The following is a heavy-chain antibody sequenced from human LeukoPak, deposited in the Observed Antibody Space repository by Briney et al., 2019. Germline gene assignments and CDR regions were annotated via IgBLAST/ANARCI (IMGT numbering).Heavy chain of an antibody. J-gene: IGHJ5*02. D-gene: IGHD6-19*01. V-gene: IGHV5-51*01. CDR1: GYSFTSYW. CDR2: IYPGDSDT. CDR3: ATSGKNEGAVAGTRS. Sequence: GESLKISCKGSGYSFTSYWIGWVRQMPGKGLEWMGIIYPGDSDTRYSPSFQGQVTISADKSISTAYLQWSSLKASDTAMYYCATSGKNEGAVAGTRSWGQGTLVTVSS.